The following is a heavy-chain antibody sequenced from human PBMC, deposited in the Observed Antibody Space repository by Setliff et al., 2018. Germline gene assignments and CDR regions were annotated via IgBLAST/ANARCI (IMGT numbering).Heavy chain of an antibody. CDR2: IYSDGSA. CDR3: ARERQGGFLEWAPFDS. Sequence: SETLSLTCSVSGGIIYDHWWTWIRQPAGAGLEGIGRIYSDGSADYNPSLRSRVTISVDKSKNQFFLKLTSMTAADTALYFCARERQGGFLEWAPFDSWGQGVVVTVSS. J-gene: IGHJ4*02. CDR1: GGIIYDHW. D-gene: IGHD3-3*01. V-gene: IGHV4-4*07.